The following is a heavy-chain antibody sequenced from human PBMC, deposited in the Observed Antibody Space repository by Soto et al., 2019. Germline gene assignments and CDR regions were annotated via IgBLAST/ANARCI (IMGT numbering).Heavy chain of an antibody. CDR2: IYSGGST. V-gene: IGHV3-53*02. J-gene: IGHJ6*02. Sequence: EVQLVETGGGLIQPGGSLRLSCAASGFTVSSNSMSWVRQAPGKGLEWVSVIYSGGSTYYADSVRGRFTISRDNSKNTLYLQMKSLRAEDTAVYYCARDPPATRHGMDVWGQGTTVTVSS. CDR3: ARDPPATRHGMDV. CDR1: GFTVSSNS.